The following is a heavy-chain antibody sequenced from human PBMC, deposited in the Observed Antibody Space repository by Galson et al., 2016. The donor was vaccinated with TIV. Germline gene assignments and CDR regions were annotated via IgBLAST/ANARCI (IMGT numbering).Heavy chain of an antibody. Sequence: SLRLSCAVSGFTFSNYWMTWVRQAPGKGLEWVANIKEDGSEKNYVDLVKGRFTISRDNAKNSLYLQMNSVRAGDTAVYYCARGGSDSDYWGQGTLVTVSS. V-gene: IGHV3-7*01. CDR2: IKEDGSEK. CDR1: GFTFSNYW. D-gene: IGHD2-21*01. J-gene: IGHJ4*02. CDR3: ARGGSDSDY.